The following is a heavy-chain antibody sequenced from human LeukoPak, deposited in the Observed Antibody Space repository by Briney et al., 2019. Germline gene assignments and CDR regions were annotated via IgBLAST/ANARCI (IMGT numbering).Heavy chain of an antibody. J-gene: IGHJ5*02. D-gene: IGHD2-15*01. CDR3: ARVPYCSGGSCHRFDP. V-gene: IGHV1-2*02. CDR1: GYTFTGYY. Sequence: ASVKVSCKASGYTFTGYYMHWVRQAPGQGLEWMGWINPNSCGTNYAQKFQGRVTMTRDTSISTAYMELSRLRSDDTAVYYCARVPYCSGGSCHRFDPWGQGTLVTVSS. CDR2: INPNSCGT.